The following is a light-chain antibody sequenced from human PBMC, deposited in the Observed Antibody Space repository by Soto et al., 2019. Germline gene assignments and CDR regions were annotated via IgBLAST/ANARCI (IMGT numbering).Light chain of an antibody. V-gene: IGLV4-69*01. J-gene: IGLJ2*01. Sequence: QHVLNQSPAASASPGASAKLTCTLIRGHSNYAIAWHQQQPEKGPRYLMKVKSDGSHTKGDGIPDRFSGSSSGAERYLTISSLQSEGVADYYCQTLGAGHVVFGGGTKRTVL. CDR2: VKSDGSH. CDR3: QTLGAGHVV. CDR1: RGHSNYA.